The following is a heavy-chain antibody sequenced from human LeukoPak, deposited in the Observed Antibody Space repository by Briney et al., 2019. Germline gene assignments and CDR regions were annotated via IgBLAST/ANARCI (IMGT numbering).Heavy chain of an antibody. Sequence: PSETLSLTCTVSGGSISSSSYYWGCVRQPPGKGLEWIGSIYYSGSTYYNPSLKSRVTISVDTSKNQFSLKLSSVTAADTAVYYCARRGRITMVRGVLVWGQGTTVTVSS. CDR2: IYYSGST. D-gene: IGHD3-10*01. J-gene: IGHJ6*02. CDR3: ARRGRITMVRGVLV. V-gene: IGHV4-39*01. CDR1: GGSISSSSYY.